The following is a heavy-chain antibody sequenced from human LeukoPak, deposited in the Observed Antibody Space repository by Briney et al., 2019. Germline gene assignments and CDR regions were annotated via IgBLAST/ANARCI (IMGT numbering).Heavy chain of an antibody. Sequence: SSETLSLTCTVSGGSISSGGYYWSWIRQHPGKGLEWIGYIYYSGSTYYNPSLKSRVTISVDTSKNQLSLKLSSVTAADTAVYYCATTSYDFWSGYYPQNNWFDPWGQGTLVTVSS. CDR2: IYYSGST. J-gene: IGHJ5*02. CDR3: ATTSYDFWSGYYPQNNWFDP. CDR1: GGSISSGGYY. D-gene: IGHD3-3*01. V-gene: IGHV4-31*03.